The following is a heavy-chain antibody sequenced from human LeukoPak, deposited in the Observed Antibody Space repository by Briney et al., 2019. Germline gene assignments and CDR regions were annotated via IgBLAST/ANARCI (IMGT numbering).Heavy chain of an antibody. CDR3: ATDRAGWNDWGLTFDY. Sequence: ASVKVSCKVSGYTLTELSMHWVRQAPGKGLEWMGGFDPEDGETIYAQKFQGRVTMTEDTSTDTAYMELSSLRSEDTVVYYCATDRAGWNDWGLTFDYWGQGTLVTVSS. CDR2: FDPEDGET. V-gene: IGHV1-24*01. CDR1: GYTLTELS. D-gene: IGHD1-1*01. J-gene: IGHJ4*02.